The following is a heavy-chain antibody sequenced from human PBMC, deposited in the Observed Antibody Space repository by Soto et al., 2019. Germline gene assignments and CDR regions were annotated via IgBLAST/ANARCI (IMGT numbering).Heavy chain of an antibody. Sequence: SETLSLTCTVSGGSISSYYWIWIRQSPGKGLEWIGYTHDSGSTNYNPSLKSRVTMSVDTSKNQFSLKLSSVTAADTAVYYCARHSYCSSICWFDPWGQGTLVTVSS. CDR3: ARHSYCSSICWFDP. J-gene: IGHJ5*02. CDR2: THDSGST. D-gene: IGHD2-2*01. V-gene: IGHV4-59*08. CDR1: GGSISSYY.